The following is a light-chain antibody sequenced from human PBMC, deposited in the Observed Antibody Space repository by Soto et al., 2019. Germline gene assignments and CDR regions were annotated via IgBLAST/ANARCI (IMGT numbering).Light chain of an antibody. CDR3: SSYTSRYTYV. J-gene: IGLJ1*01. Sequence: QSVLTQPPSVSGTPGQRVTISCSGSSSNIGSDYVYWFQQLPGTAPKVLIYRNNQRPSGVPERFSGSKSGTSASLAISGLRSEDEADYYCSSYTSRYTYVFGSGTKVTVL. CDR2: RNN. CDR1: SSNIGSDY. V-gene: IGLV1-47*01.